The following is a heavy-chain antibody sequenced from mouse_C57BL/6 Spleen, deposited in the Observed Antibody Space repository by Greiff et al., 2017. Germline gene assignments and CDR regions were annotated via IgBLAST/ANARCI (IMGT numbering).Heavy chain of an antibody. V-gene: IGHV2-2*01. CDR2: IWSGGST. CDR3: AREGGAFDY. Sequence: VQLQQSGPGLVQPSQSLSITCTVSGFSLTSYGVHWVRQSPGKGLEWLGVIWSGGSTDDTAAFISRLSISKDNSKSQVFFKMNSLQADDTAIYCCAREGGAFDYWGQGTTLTVSS. J-gene: IGHJ2*01. CDR1: GFSLTSYG.